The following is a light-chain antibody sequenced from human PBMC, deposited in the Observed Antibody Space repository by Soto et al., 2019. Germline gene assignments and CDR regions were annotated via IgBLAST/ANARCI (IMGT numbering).Light chain of an antibody. V-gene: IGKV3-20*01. Sequence: ENVLTQSPGTLSLSPGDTATLSCRASQTVRSSYLAWYQQKPGQAPRLLIFRASTRATGIPDRFSGSGSGTDFTLTSSRLESEDFAVYYCQQYDGFSPVTFGQGTRVDIK. CDR1: QTVRSSY. J-gene: IGKJ1*01. CDR2: RAS. CDR3: QQYDGFSPVT.